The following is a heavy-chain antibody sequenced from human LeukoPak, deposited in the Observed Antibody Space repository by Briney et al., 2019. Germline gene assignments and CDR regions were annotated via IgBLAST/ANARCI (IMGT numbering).Heavy chain of an antibody. CDR2: ISGSGGST. V-gene: IGHV3-23*01. CDR3: AKARGYSSSWYRGGYYFDY. D-gene: IGHD6-13*01. CDR1: GFTFSSSA. J-gene: IGHJ4*02. Sequence: GGSLRLSCAASGFTFSSSAMSWVRQAPGKGLEWVSAISGSGGSTYYADSVKGRFAISRDNSKNTLYLQMNSLRAEDTAVYYCAKARGYSSSWYRGGYYFDYWGQGTLVTVSS.